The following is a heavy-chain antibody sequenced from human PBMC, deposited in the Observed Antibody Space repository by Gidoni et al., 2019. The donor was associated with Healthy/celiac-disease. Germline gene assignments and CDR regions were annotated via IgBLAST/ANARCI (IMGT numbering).Heavy chain of an antibody. CDR1: GGSISSYY. Sequence: QVQLQASGPGLVKPSETLSLTCTVSGGSISSYYWSWIRQPPGKGLEWIGYIYYSGSTNYNPSLKSRVTISVDTSKNQFSLKLSSVTAADTAVYYCARAPYDSSGYWFDYWGQGTLVTVSS. D-gene: IGHD3-22*01. J-gene: IGHJ4*02. V-gene: IGHV4-59*01. CDR2: IYYSGST. CDR3: ARAPYDSSGYWFDY.